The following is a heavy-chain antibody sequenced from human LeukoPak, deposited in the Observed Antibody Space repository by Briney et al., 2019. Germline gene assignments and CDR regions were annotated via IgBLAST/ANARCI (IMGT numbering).Heavy chain of an antibody. CDR3: ARGRSRSIAARSPNDY. J-gene: IGHJ4*02. CDR2: ISYDGSNK. D-gene: IGHD6-6*01. CDR1: GFTFSSYG. V-gene: IGHV3-30*03. Sequence: GGSLRLSCAASGFTFSSYGMHWVRQAPGKGLEWVAVISYDGSNKYYADSVKGRFTISRDNSKNTLYLQMNSLRAEDTAVYYCARGRSRSIAARSPNDYWGQGTLVTVSS.